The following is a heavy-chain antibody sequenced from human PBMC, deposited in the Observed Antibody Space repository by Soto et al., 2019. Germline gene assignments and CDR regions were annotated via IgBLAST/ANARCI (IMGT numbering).Heavy chain of an antibody. Sequence: SETLSLTCTVSGGSVSSGSYYWSWIRQPPGKGLEWIGCIYYIGSTNYNPSLKSRVTISVDTSKNQFSLKLSSVTAADTAVYYCARDRGYCSSTSCSEIDGMDVWGQGTTVTVSS. CDR2: IYYIGST. J-gene: IGHJ6*02. CDR1: GGSVSSGSYY. V-gene: IGHV4-61*01. CDR3: ARDRGYCSSTSCSEIDGMDV. D-gene: IGHD2-2*01.